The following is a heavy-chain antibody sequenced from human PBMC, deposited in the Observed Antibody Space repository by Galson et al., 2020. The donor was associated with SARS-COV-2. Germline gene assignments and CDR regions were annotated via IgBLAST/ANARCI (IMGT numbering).Heavy chain of an antibody. CDR1: GFTFSTYG. CDR2: ISDSGGAT. D-gene: IGHD6-19*01. V-gene: IGHV3-23*01. J-gene: IGHJ5*02. CDR3: ARYSGDDSGWYEMNCFDP. Sequence: ALRLSCEASGFTFSTYGMTWVRQAPGKGLEWVSSISDSGGATYYADSVKARFTISRDNSKNTLYLQMYSLRAEDSALYYCARYSGDDSGWYEMNCFDPWGQGTLVTVSS.